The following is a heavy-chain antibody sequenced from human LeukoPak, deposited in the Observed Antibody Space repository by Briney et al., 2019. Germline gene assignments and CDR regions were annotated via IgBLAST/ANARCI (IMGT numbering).Heavy chain of an antibody. D-gene: IGHD6-6*01. CDR1: GFSFSSYW. J-gene: IGHJ4*02. Sequence: GGSLRLSCAASGFSFSSYWMSWVRQAPGKGLEWVANIKQDGSEKYYVDSVKGRFTVSRDNAENSLYLQMSSLRAEDTAVYYCARLTQLARGRYWGQGTLVTVSS. CDR2: IKQDGSEK. V-gene: IGHV3-7*03. CDR3: ARLTQLARGRY.